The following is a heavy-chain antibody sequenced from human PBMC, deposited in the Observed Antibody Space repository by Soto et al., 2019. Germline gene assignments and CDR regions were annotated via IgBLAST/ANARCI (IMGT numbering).Heavy chain of an antibody. V-gene: IGHV3-74*01. CDR2: VNTDETTT. J-gene: IGHJ4*02. CDR3: ARGAKGNYYQDS. CDR1: GFTFSRDW. D-gene: IGHD1-26*01. Sequence: EVQLVESGGDLVQPGGSLRLSCAASGFTFSRDWMHWVRQAPGKGLECVSRVNTDETTTNYADSVRGRFAISRDNAKNTFYLQMNSLSVEDTAIYFCARGAKGNYYQDSWGQGTLVTVSP.